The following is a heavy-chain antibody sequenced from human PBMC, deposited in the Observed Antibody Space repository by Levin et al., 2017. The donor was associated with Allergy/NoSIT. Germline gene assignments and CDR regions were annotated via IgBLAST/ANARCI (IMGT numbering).Heavy chain of an antibody. Sequence: PSETLSLTCTVSGGSISSGSYYWGWIRQPPGKGLEWIGSIHYSGNTYYNPSLKSRVTISVDTSKNQFSLKLSSVTAADTAVYYCVRDSDSVVIGAFDPWGQGTMVTVSS. J-gene: IGHJ3*01. D-gene: IGHD4-23*01. V-gene: IGHV4-39*02. CDR2: IHYSGNT. CDR3: VRDSDSVVIGAFDP. CDR1: GGSISSGSYY.